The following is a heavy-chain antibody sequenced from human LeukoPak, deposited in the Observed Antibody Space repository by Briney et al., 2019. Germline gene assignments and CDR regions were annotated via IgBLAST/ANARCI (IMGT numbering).Heavy chain of an antibody. V-gene: IGHV3-21*01. CDR2: ISSSSSYI. Sequence: GGSLRLSCAASGFTFSSYSMNWVRQAPGKGLEWVSSISSSSSYIYYADSVKGRFTISRDNARNSLYLQTNSLRAEDTAVYYCARDGDSYGLVDYWGQGTLVTVSS. D-gene: IGHD5-18*01. J-gene: IGHJ4*02. CDR1: GFTFSSYS. CDR3: ARDGDSYGLVDY.